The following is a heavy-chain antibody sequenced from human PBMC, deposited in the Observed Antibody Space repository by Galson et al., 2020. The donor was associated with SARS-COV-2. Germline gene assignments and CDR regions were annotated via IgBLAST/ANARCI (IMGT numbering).Heavy chain of an antibody. D-gene: IGHD2-21*01. V-gene: IGHV3-74*01. CDR3: ASRGVVIRDISFDN. CDR1: GFTFSRFD. Sequence: GGSLRLSCVASGFTFSRFDMHWVRQAPGKGLVWVSRLNSDGISAFYADSVEGRFTISRDNAKNTLYLQMHSLRAEDMAVYYCASRGVVIRDISFDNWGQGTLVTVSS. J-gene: IGHJ4*02. CDR2: LNSDGISA.